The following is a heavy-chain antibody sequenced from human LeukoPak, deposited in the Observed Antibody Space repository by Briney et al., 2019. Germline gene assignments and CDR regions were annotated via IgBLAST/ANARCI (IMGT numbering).Heavy chain of an antibody. J-gene: IGHJ4*02. CDR3: ARVGRGDHTWGSYYCDH. CDR2: IYYSGST. CDR1: GGSISSYY. V-gene: IGHV4-59*01. D-gene: IGHD3-16*01. Sequence: SETLSLTCTVSGGSISSYYWSWIRQPPGKGLEWIRYIYYSGSTNYNPSLKSRVTISVDTSKNQFSLKLSSVTAADTAVYYCARVGRGDHTWGSYYCDHWGQGTLVSVSS.